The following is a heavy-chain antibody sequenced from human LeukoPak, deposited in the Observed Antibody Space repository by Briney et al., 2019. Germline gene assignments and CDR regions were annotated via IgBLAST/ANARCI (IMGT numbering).Heavy chain of an antibody. CDR3: ARGPPGYSSSWYGGLSWFDP. V-gene: IGHV4-59*01. CDR2: IYYSGST. Sequence: PSETLSLTCTVSGGSISSYYWSWIRQPPGKGLEWIGCIYYSGSTNYNPSLKSRVTISVDTSKNQFSLKLSSVTVADTAVYYCARGPPGYSSSWYGGLSWFDPWGQGTLVTVSS. CDR1: GGSISSYY. J-gene: IGHJ5*02. D-gene: IGHD6-13*01.